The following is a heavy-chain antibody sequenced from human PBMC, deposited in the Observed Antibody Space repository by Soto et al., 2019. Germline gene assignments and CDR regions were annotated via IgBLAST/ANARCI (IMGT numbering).Heavy chain of an antibody. D-gene: IGHD6-19*01. CDR3: ARELVAGLYNLFDP. V-gene: IGHV1-18*01. CDR1: CFTLSNHG. J-gene: IGHJ5*02. Sequence: APGKGSCKASCFTLSNHGFSWGGQAPGQGLEWMGWISAYNGNTNYAQKLQGRVTMTTDTSTSTAYMELRSLRSDDTAVYYCARELVAGLYNLFDPWGQGTLVTVSS. CDR2: ISAYNGNT.